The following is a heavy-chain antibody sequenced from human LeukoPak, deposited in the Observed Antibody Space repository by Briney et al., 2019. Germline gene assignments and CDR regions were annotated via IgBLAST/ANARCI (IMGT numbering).Heavy chain of an antibody. V-gene: IGHV4-61*02. J-gene: IGHJ4*02. CDR1: GGSISSGSYY. CDR3: ARARGGDYPPGPLFDY. Sequence: SETLSLTCTVSGGSISSGSYYWSWIRQPARKGLEWIGRIYTSGSTNYNPSLKSRVTISVDTSKNQFSLKLSSVTAADTAVYYCARARGGDYPPGPLFDYWGQGTLVTVSS. CDR2: IYTSGST. D-gene: IGHD4-17*01.